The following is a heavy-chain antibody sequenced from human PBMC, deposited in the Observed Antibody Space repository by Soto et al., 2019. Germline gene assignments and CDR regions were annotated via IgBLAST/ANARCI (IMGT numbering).Heavy chain of an antibody. CDR2: ISSSSSTI. V-gene: IGHV3-48*01. CDR3: ARGAAVAGKEYYYYMDV. J-gene: IGHJ6*03. D-gene: IGHD6-19*01. Sequence: EVQLVESGGGLVQPGGSLRLSCAASGFTFSSYSMNWVRQAPGKGLEWDSYISSSSSTIYYADSVKGRFTISRDNAKNSLELQMNSVRAEDTAVYYCARGAAVAGKEYYYYMDVWGKGTTVTVSS. CDR1: GFTFSSYS.